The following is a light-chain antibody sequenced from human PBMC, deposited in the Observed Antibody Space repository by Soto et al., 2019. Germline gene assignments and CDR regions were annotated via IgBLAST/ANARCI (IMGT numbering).Light chain of an antibody. CDR3: MQPLQSWT. V-gene: IGKV2-28*01. CDR2: LGS. Sequence: DILMTQSPLSLPVTPGEPASISYRSSQSLLNSNGYNYLDWYLQKPGQSPQLLIYLGSNRASGVPERFSGSGSGTDFTLKISRVEAEDVGVYYCMQPLQSWTFGPGTKVDI. CDR1: QSLLNSNGYNY. J-gene: IGKJ1*01.